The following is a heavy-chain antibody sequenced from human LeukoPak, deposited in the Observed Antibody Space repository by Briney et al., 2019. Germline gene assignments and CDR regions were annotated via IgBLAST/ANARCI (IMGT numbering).Heavy chain of an antibody. CDR2: VFYSGSS. J-gene: IGHJ4*02. V-gene: IGHV4-39*01. CDR1: GDSISGSNSF. CDR3: ARRGFTYSTSFFNS. Sequence: SETLSLTCTVSGDSISGSNSFWGWIRRPPGKGLEWIGHVFYSGSSYYNPSLKSRVTISVDTSENQFSLRLSSVTATDTAIYYCARRGFTYSTSFFNSWGQGTLVTVSS. D-gene: IGHD6-13*01.